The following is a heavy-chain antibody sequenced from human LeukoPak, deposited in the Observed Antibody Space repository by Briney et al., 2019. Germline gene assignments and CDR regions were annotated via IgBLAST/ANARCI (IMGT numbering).Heavy chain of an antibody. CDR1: GFTFSNAW. J-gene: IGHJ2*01. V-gene: IGHV3-15*01. Sequence: GSLRLSCAGSGFTFSNAWMNWVRQAPGKGLEWVGRIKSKANGGTIDYAAPVTGRFTISRDDSKNTLSLQMDSLKIEDTAVYYCATGWYFDFWGRGTLVTVSS. CDR2: IKSKANGGTI. CDR3: ATGWYFDF.